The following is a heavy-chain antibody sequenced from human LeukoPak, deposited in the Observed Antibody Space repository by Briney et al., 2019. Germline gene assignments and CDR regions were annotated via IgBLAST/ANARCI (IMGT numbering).Heavy chain of an antibody. CDR3: ARGRITATLHFDY. J-gene: IGHJ4*02. Sequence: APVKVSCKASGYTFTAYYIHWVRQAPGQGLEWMGWINPNSDDTHYAQKFQGRVTMTRDTSISTAYMDLSRLRSDDTAVYYCARGRITATLHFDYWGQGTLVTVSS. V-gene: IGHV1-2*02. CDR2: INPNSDDT. CDR1: GYTFTAYY. D-gene: IGHD1-7*01.